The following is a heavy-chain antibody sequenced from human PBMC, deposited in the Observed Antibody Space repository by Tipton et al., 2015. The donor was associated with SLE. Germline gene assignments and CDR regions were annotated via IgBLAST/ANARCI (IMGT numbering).Heavy chain of an antibody. Sequence: LRLSCTVSGGSISSYYWSWIRQPPGKGLEWIGYIYYSGSTNYNPSLKSRVTISVATSKNQFSLKLGSVTAAAPAVYYWARARGGGYFQHWGQGTLVTVSS. CDR1: GGSISSYY. V-gene: IGHV4-59*01. CDR2: IYYSGST. J-gene: IGHJ1*01. D-gene: IGHD3-10*01. CDR3: ARARGGGYFQH.